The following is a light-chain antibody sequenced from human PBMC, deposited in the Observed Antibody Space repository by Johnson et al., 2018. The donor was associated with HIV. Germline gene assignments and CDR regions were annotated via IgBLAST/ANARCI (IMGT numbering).Light chain of an antibody. CDR3: GTWDSSLTSYV. CDR2: DNN. J-gene: IGLJ1*01. V-gene: IGLV1-51*01. CDR1: SSNVGSSF. Sequence: QYILTQPPSVSAAPGQTVTISCSGSSSNVGSSFVSWYRQVPGTAPKLLIYDNNKRPSGIPGRISGSKSGPSATLGITGLQTGDEADYYCGTWDSSLTSYVFGAGTKVTVL.